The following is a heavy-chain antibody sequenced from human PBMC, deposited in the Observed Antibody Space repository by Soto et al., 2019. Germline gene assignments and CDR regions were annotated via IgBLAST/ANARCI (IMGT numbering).Heavy chain of an antibody. Sequence: ASLKVSCKSSGSTFTSYGISCGRRSHGRGGEWIGWMSAYNGNTNYAQKFQGRVTMTTDTSTSTAYMELRSLRSDDTAVYYCATYYYDISGYYPETYFDYWGQGTLVTVSS. CDR1: GSTFTSYG. CDR2: MSAYNGNT. D-gene: IGHD3-22*01. CDR3: ATYYYDISGYYPETYFDY. V-gene: IGHV1-18*01. J-gene: IGHJ4*02.